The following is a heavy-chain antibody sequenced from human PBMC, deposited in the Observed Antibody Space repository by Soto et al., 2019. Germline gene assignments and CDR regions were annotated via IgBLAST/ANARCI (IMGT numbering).Heavy chain of an antibody. V-gene: IGHV1-3*01. CDR1: GYTFTSYA. CDR3: AIPSITMVRGVIYRYYYYGMDV. Sequence: ASVKVSCKASGYTFTSYAMHWVRQAPGQRLEWMGWINAGNGNTKYSQKFQGRVTITRDTSASTAYMELSSLRSEDTAVYYCAIPSITMVRGVIYRYYYYGMDVWGQVTTVTVSS. CDR2: INAGNGNT. D-gene: IGHD3-10*01. J-gene: IGHJ6*02.